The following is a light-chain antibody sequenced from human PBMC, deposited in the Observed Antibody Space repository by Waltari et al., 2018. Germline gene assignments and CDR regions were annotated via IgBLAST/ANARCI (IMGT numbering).Light chain of an antibody. CDR1: SSNIGSNT. CDR2: RNS. CDR3: ATWDDTLNGLV. V-gene: IGLV1-44*01. Sequence: QSVLTQPPSASGTPGQRVTIPCSGSSSNIGSNTVNWYQLLPGTAPKLLMSRNSERPSGVPDRFSGSNSGASASLAISELQSEDEADYYCATWDDTLNGLVFGGGTKLTVL. J-gene: IGLJ2*01.